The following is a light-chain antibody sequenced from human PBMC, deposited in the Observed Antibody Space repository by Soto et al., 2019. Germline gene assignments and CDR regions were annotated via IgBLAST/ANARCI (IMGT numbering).Light chain of an antibody. CDR2: DVS. Sequence: EIVLPQSPDTLSLSPGERATLSCRASQSVRSSFFAWYQQKPGQAPRLLIYDVSVRATGIPDRFSGSGSGTDFTLTINRLEPEDFAVYYCQQYENSVMYTFGQ. CDR3: QQYENSVMYT. CDR1: QSVRSSF. J-gene: IGKJ2*01. V-gene: IGKV3-20*01.